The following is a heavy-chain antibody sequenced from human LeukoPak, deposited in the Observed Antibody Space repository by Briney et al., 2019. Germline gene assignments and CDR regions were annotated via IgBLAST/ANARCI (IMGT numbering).Heavy chain of an antibody. Sequence: GASVKVSCKASGGTFSSHGLSWVRQAPGQGLDWMGGIIPIFGATNYAQNFQGRVTITMDESTSTAYMELSSLRADDTAVYYCARRWPHSSGYYLFDYWGQGTLVTVSS. J-gene: IGHJ4*02. V-gene: IGHV1-69*05. D-gene: IGHD3-22*01. CDR1: GGTFSSHG. CDR3: ARRWPHSSGYYLFDY. CDR2: IIPIFGAT.